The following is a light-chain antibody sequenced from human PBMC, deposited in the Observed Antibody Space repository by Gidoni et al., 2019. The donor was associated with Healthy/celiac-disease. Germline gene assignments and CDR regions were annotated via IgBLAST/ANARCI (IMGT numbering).Light chain of an antibody. CDR3: QQYYSYPRT. CDR2: AAS. V-gene: IGKV1-8*01. J-gene: IGKJ1*01. CDR1: QGISSY. Sequence: IRLTQSPSSFSASTGDRVTITCRASQGISSYLAWYQQKPGKAPKLLIYAASTLQRGVPSRFSGSGAGTEFTITISCLQAEDFATYYCQQYYSYPRTFGQXTKVEIK.